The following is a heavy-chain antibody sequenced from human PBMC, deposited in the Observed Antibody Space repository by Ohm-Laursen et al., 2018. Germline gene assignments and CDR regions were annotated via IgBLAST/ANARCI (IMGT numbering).Heavy chain of an antibody. CDR3: ARRGHAFDI. J-gene: IGHJ3*02. CDR2: IYYSGTT. Sequence: GTLSLTCTVSGAPISTHYWSWIRQPPGEGLEWIGYIYYSGTTNYNPSLKNRVTISLNTSKNQFSLKLSSVTAADTAVYYCARRGHAFDIWGQGTMVTVSS. V-gene: IGHV4-59*11. CDR1: GAPISTHY.